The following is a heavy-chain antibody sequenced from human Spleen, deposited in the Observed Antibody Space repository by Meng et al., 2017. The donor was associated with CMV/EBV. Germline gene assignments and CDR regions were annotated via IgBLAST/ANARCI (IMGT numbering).Heavy chain of an antibody. CDR2: ISGSGGST. D-gene: IGHD6-19*01. CDR3: AKGIAVAAYFQH. V-gene: IGHV3-23*01. J-gene: IGHJ1*01. Sequence: SCAASGFTVSSYAMSWVRQAPGKGLEWVSAISGSGGSTYYADSVKGRFTISRDNSKNTLYLQMNSLRAEDTAVYYCAKGIAVAAYFQHWGQGTLVTVSS. CDR1: GFTVSSYA.